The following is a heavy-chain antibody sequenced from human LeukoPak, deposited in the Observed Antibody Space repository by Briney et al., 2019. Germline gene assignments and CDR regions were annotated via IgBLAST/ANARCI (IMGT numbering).Heavy chain of an antibody. CDR2: INHSGST. J-gene: IGHJ4*02. CDR3: ARHGPYDSSGYYYPHYFDY. V-gene: IGHV4-34*01. Sequence: SETLSLTCAVYGGSFSGYYWNWIRQPPGKGLEWIGEINHSGSTNYNPSLKSRVTISVDTSKNQFSLKLSSVTAADTAVYYCARHGPYDSSGYYYPHYFDYWGQGTLVTVSS. D-gene: IGHD3-22*01. CDR1: GGSFSGYY.